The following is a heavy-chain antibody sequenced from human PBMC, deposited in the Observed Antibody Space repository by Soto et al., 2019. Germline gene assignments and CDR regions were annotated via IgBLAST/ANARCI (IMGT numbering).Heavy chain of an antibody. CDR3: ARGSGIVALPGEMEDVKYDY. CDR1: GQSFSGHS. V-gene: IGHV4-34*01. J-gene: IGHJ4*02. D-gene: IGHD2-21*01. Sequence: QVQLQQWGAGLVKPSETLSHSCAVYGQSFSGHSWAWIRQHPGKGLEWIGEINESGSTYYNPSLKSRVTISTDTSKNQFSLKLSSVSAADTAAYFCARGSGIVALPGEMEDVKYDYWGQGTLVNVSS. CDR2: INESGST.